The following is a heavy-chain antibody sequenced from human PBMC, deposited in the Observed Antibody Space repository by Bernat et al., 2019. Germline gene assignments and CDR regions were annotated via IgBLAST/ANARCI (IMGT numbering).Heavy chain of an antibody. CDR2: INHSGST. CDR3: ARGPYCSSTSCVDY. Sequence: QVQLQESGPGLVKPSETLSLTCAVYGGSFSGYYWSWIRQPPGKGLEWIGEINHSGSTNYNPSLKSRVTISVDTSKNQFSLKLSSVTAADTAVYYCARGPYCSSTSCVDYWGQGTLVTVSS. J-gene: IGHJ4*02. V-gene: IGHV4-34*01. D-gene: IGHD2-2*01. CDR1: GGSFSGYY.